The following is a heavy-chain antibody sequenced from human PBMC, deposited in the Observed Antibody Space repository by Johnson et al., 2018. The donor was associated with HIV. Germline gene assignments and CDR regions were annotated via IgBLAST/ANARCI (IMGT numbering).Heavy chain of an antibody. CDR3: ARVRYSSGWPIYAFDI. J-gene: IGHJ3*02. CDR2: ISTSGGGI. CDR1: GFTFTDYY. V-gene: IGHV3-11*04. Sequence: QVQLVESGGSLVKPGGSMRLSCAASGFTFTDYYMTWIRQAPGKGLEWVSHISTSGGGIYYADSVKGRFTTSRDNARNSLYLQMNSLRAEDTTVYYCARVRYSSGWPIYAFDIWGQGTMVTVSS. D-gene: IGHD6-19*01.